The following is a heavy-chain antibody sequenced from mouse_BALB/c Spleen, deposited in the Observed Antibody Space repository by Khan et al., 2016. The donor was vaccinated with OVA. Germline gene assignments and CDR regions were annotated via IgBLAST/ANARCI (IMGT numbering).Heavy chain of an antibody. CDR2: ISYSGRT. CDR3: AMGRTY. Sequence: VQLKESGPGLVKPSQSLSLTCTVTGYSFTSDYAWNWIRQFPGNQLEWMGYISYSGRTSYNPSLKSRFSISRDIYKNQIIRNLNSVTTEDTATYYCAMGRTYWGQGTLVTVSA. V-gene: IGHV3-2*02. D-gene: IGHD4-1*01. J-gene: IGHJ3*01. CDR1: GYSFTSDYA.